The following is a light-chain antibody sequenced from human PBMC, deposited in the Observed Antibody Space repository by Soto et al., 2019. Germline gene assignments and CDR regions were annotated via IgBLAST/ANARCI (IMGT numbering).Light chain of an antibody. CDR2: EVN. CDR1: SSDVGVYNY. CDR3: SSYAGSSNV. J-gene: IGLJ1*01. Sequence: QSALTQPPSASGSPEQSVAISCTGTSSDVGVYNYVSWYQQHPGKAPKLMIYEVNKRPSGVPDRFSGSKSGNTASLTVSGLQAEDEADYYCSSYAGSSNVFGTGTKLTVL. V-gene: IGLV2-8*01.